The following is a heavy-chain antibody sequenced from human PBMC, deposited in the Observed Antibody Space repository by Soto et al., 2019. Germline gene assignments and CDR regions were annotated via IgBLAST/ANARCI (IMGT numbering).Heavy chain of an antibody. CDR2: IYSGGST. Sequence: PGGSLRLSCAASGFTVSSNYMSWVRQAPGKGLEWVSVIYSGGSTYYADSVKGRFTISRDNSRNTLYLQMNSLRAEDTAVYYCARARWIQLWFAYYVMDVWGQGAPVTVSS. D-gene: IGHD5-18*01. V-gene: IGHV3-53*01. CDR3: ARARWIQLWFAYYVMDV. J-gene: IGHJ6*02. CDR1: GFTVSSNY.